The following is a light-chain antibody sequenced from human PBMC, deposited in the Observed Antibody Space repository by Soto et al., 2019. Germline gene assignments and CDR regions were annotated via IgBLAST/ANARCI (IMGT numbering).Light chain of an antibody. CDR2: AAS. V-gene: IGKV1-27*01. CDR3: QKCSGPPPFT. CDR1: HDITNY. J-gene: IGKJ3*01. Sequence: DIQMTQSPSSLSASVGDRVTITCRASHDITNYLAWYQQKPGKVPKLLIYAASTLQSGDPSRFSGSGSGTDFTLTISSLQPEDAATYFCQKCSGPPPFTFGPGTTVDIK.